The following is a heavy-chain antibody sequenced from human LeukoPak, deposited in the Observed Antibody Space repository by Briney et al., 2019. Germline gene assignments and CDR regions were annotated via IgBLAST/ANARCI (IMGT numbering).Heavy chain of an antibody. Sequence: GGSLRLSCAASGFTFSSYWMSWVRQAPGKGLEWVANIKQDGREKYYVESVKGRFTISRDNAKNSLYLQMNSLRAEDTAVYYCARRSLRYFDWLLPTSGFDYWGQGTLVTVSS. D-gene: IGHD3-9*01. V-gene: IGHV3-7*01. J-gene: IGHJ4*02. CDR1: GFTFSSYW. CDR2: IKQDGREK. CDR3: ARRSLRYFDWLLPTSGFDY.